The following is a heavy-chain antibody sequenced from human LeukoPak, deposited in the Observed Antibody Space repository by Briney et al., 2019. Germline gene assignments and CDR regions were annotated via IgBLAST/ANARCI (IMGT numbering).Heavy chain of an antibody. CDR1: GFTFSNYW. Sequence: GGSLRLSCAPSGFTFSNYWMHWVRQAPGKGLVWVSRLNADGNSITYADSVRGRFTISRDNAKNTVHLQMNSLRVEDTAIYFCAGAYSAYDPFDYWGQGILVTVSS. CDR3: AGAYSAYDPFDY. CDR2: LNADGNSI. D-gene: IGHD5-12*01. J-gene: IGHJ4*02. V-gene: IGHV3-74*01.